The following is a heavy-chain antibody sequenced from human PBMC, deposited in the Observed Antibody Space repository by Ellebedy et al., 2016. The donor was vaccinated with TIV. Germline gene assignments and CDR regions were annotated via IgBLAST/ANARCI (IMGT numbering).Heavy chain of an antibody. V-gene: IGHV1-2*02. CDR3: ARKKYYYDSSGYFDY. J-gene: IGHJ4*02. D-gene: IGHD3-22*01. CDR1: GYTFTGYY. Sequence: ASVKVSXKASGYTFTGYYMHWVRQAPGQGLEWMGWINPNSGGTNYAQKFQGRVTMTRDTSISTAYMELSRLRSDDTAVYYCARKKYYYDSSGYFDYWGQGTLVTVSS. CDR2: INPNSGGT.